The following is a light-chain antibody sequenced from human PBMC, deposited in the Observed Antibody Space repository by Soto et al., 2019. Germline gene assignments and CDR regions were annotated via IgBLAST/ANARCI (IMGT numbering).Light chain of an antibody. CDR1: SGHSSYI. Sequence: QLVLTQSSSASASLGSSVKLTCTLSSGHSSYIIAWHQQQPGKAPRYLMKLEGSGSYNKGSGVHDRFSGSSSGADRYLTISNLQFEDEADYYCGTWDGTPRVFGGGTKVTVL. V-gene: IGLV4-60*02. CDR3: GTWDGTPRV. J-gene: IGLJ3*02. CDR2: LEGSGSY.